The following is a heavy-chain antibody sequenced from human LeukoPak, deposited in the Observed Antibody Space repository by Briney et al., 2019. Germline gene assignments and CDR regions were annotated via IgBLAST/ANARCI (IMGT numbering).Heavy chain of an antibody. J-gene: IGHJ4*02. CDR2: INSGNGNT. D-gene: IGHD2-15*01. CDR3: AREWLSSGDSHYSN. V-gene: IGHV1-3*01. Sequence: RASVKVSFKTSGYTFSNYAIHWVRQAPGQRLEWMGWINSGNGNTKYSQDLKGRVAITRYTSASTAYMELSSLRSDDTAVYYCAREWLSSGDSHYSNWGQGTLVTVSS. CDR1: GYTFSNYA.